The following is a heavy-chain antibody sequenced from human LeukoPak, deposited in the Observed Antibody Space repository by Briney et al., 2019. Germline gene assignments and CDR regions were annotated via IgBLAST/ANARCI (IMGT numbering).Heavy chain of an antibody. J-gene: IGHJ6*03. CDR2: ISSSSSSYI. CDR3: ARGGDFWSGNPYYYYMDV. Sequence: GGSLRLSCAASGFTFDDYAMNWVRQAPGKGLEWVSSISSSSSSYIYYADSVKGRFTISRDNAKNSLYLQMNSLRAEDTAVYYCARGGDFWSGNPYYYYMDVWGKGTTVTVSS. V-gene: IGHV3-21*01. CDR1: GFTFDDYA. D-gene: IGHD3-3*01.